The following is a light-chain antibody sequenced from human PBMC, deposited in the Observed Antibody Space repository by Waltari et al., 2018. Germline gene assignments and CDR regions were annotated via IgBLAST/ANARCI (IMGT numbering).Light chain of an antibody. CDR3: QSYDVTLGGLYV. Sequence: QSVLTQSPSVSGAPGQRVTISCSGSSSTIGAGHGVHWYQQCPGKAPKLLILENNNRPSGFPDRFSGSMSGTSASLVITGFQAEDEAEYYCQSYDVTLGGLYVFGSGAAVTFL. V-gene: IGLV1-40*01. J-gene: IGLJ1*01. CDR2: ENN. CDR1: SSTIGAGHG.